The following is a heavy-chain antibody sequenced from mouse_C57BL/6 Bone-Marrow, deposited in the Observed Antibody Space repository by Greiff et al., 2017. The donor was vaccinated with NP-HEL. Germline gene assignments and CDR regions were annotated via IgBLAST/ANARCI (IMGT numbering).Heavy chain of an antibody. J-gene: IGHJ3*01. CDR3: ARGSSYGAY. CDR1: GYSITSGYY. V-gene: IGHV3-6*01. D-gene: IGHD1-1*01. Sequence: EVKLVESGPGLVKPSQSLSLTCSVTGYSITSGYYWNWTRQFPGNKLEWMGYISYDGSNNYNPSLKNRISITRDTSKNQFFLKLNSVTTEDTATYYCARGSSYGAYWGQGTLVTVSA. CDR2: ISYDGSN.